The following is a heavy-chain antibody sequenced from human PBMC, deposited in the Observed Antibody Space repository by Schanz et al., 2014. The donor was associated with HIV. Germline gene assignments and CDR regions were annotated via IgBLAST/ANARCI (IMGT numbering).Heavy chain of an antibody. D-gene: IGHD2-15*01. J-gene: IGHJ4*02. V-gene: IGHV3-23*01. CDR1: GSTFSSYW. CDR2: ISGSISTT. Sequence: EVQLLESGGGLEQPGGSLRLSCAASGSTFSSYWMHWVRQAPGKGLEWVSAISGSISTTFYADSVKGRFTISRDKSKNTLYLQMNSLRAEDTAVYYCAKFGRLLGNFDDWGQGTLVTVSS. CDR3: AKFGRLLGNFDD.